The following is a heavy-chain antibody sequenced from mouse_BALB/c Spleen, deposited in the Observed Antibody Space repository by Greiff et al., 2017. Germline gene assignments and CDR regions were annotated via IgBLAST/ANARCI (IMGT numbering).Heavy chain of an antibody. J-gene: IGHJ4*01. V-gene: IGHV5-6-5*01. CDR2: ISSGGST. CDR1: GFTFSSYA. D-gene: IGHD2-14*01. CDR3: ARWGRYDEGNAMDY. Sequence: EVQLVESGGGLVQPGGSRKLSCAASGFTFSSYAMSWVRQTPEKRLEWVASISSGGSTYYPDSVKGRFTISRDNARNILYLQMSSLRSEDTAMYYCARWGRYDEGNAMDYWGQGTSVTVSS.